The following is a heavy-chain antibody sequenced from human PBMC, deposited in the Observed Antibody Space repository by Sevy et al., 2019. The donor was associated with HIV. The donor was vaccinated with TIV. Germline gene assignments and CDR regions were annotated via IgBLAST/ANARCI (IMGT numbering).Heavy chain of an antibody. CDR1: GFTFSSYG. CDR3: ASQNYYDSSGYYFFDYYYGMDV. Sequence: GGSLRLSCAASGFTFSSYGMHWVRQAPGKGLEWVAVIWYDGSNKNYADSVKGRFTISRDNSKNTLYLQMNSLRAEDTAVYYCASQNYYDSSGYYFFDYYYGMDVWGQGTTVTVSS. V-gene: IGHV3-33*01. CDR2: IWYDGSNK. D-gene: IGHD3-22*01. J-gene: IGHJ6*02.